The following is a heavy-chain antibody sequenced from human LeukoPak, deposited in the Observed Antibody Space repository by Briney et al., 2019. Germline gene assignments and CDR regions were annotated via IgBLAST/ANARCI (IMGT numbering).Heavy chain of an antibody. V-gene: IGHV1-8*01. J-gene: IGHJ4*02. CDR2: MNPNSGNT. CDR3: ARGVLSDSSDDY. CDR1: GYTFTSYD. D-gene: IGHD3-22*01. Sequence: GASVKVSCKASGYTFTSYDINWVRQATGQGLEWMGWMNPNSGNTGYAQKFQGRVTMTRNTSISTAYMGLSSLRSEDTAVYYCARGVLSDSSDDYWGQGTLVTVSS.